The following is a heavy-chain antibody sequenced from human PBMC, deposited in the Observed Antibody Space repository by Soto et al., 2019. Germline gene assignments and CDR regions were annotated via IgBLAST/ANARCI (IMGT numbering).Heavy chain of an antibody. V-gene: IGHV4-31*09. J-gene: IGHJ4*02. Sequence: TLSLTCTVSGASISSGGYYWSWIRQHPGKGLEWIGYIYYSGSTYYNPSLKSRVTISVDTSKNKITLELSSVTAADTFFFYFLSYGSGTYYSGYSFDFWSQGSLVTVSS. CDR2: IYYSGST. D-gene: IGHD3-10*01. CDR3: LSYGSGTYYSGYSFDF. CDR1: GASISSGGYY.